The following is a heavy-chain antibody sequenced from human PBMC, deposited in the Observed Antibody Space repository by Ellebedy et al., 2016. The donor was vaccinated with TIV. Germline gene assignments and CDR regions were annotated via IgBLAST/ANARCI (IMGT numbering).Heavy chain of an antibody. D-gene: IGHD4-17*01. CDR3: ARDSYGDYAYYYYGMDV. CDR1: GYTFTSYY. J-gene: IGHJ6*02. Sequence: AASVKVSCKASGYTFTSYYMHWVRQAPGQGLEWMGWISAYNGNTNYAQKLQGRVTMTTDTSTSTAYMELRSLRSDDTAVYYCARDSYGDYAYYYYGMDVWGQGTTVTVSS. V-gene: IGHV1-18*04. CDR2: ISAYNGNT.